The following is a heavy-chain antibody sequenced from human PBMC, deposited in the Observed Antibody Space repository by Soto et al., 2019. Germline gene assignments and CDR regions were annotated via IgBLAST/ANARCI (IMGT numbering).Heavy chain of an antibody. CDR1: GFTLSNYS. J-gene: IGHJ6*03. CDR2: IGSSSSAT. V-gene: IGHV3-48*01. CDR3: ARDALLWFGESFYYYFLDV. Sequence: EVQLVESGGGLVQPGGSLRVTCAASGFTLSNYSMNWVRQTPGQGLEWVAYIGSSSSATYYADSVRCRFTISRDNAKNSRYLQMNSLRAEDTAVYYCARDALLWFGESFYYYFLDVWGKGTTVTVSS. D-gene: IGHD3-10*01.